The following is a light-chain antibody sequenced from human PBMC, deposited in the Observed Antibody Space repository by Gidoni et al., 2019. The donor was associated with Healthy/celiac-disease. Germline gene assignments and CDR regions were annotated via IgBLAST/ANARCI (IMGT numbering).Light chain of an antibody. Sequence: SYVLTQPPSVSVAPGKTDRITCGGNNIGSKSVHWYQQKPGQAPVLVIYYDSDRPSGIPERFSGSNSGNTATLTISRVEAGDEADYYCQVWDSSSDPWVFGGGTKLTVL. CDR3: QVWDSSSDPWV. J-gene: IGLJ3*02. CDR2: YDS. CDR1: NIGSKS. V-gene: IGLV3-21*04.